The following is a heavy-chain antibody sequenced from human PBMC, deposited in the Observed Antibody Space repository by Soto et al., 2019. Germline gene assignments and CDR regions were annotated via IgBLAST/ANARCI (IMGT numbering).Heavy chain of an antibody. D-gene: IGHD3-16*01. CDR1: GFTFSSYS. CDR2: ISSSSSYI. J-gene: IGHJ6*02. CDR3: AREGERGMDV. Sequence: AGGSLRLSCAASGFTFSSYSMNWVRQAPGKGLEWVSSISSSSSYIYYADSVKGRFTISRDNAKNSLYLQMNSLRAEDTAVYYCAREGERGMDVWGQGTTVTVSS. V-gene: IGHV3-21*01.